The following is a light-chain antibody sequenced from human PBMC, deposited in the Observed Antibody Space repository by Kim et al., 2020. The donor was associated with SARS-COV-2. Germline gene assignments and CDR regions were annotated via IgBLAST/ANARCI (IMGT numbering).Light chain of an antibody. CDR3: QSYDSSLSGSV. J-gene: IGLJ2*01. Sequence: RVTRSCTGSSSNIGTGYDVRWYQQLPGTAPKLLIYGNSNRPSGVPDRFSGSKSGTSASLAITGLQAEDEADYYCQSYDSSLSGSVFGGGTQLTVL. V-gene: IGLV1-40*01. CDR2: GNS. CDR1: SSNIGTGYD.